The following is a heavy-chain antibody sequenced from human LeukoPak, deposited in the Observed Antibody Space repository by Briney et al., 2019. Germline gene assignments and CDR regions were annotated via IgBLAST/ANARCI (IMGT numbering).Heavy chain of an antibody. CDR3: ARDPVGATSWFDP. Sequence: PGGSLRLSCAASGFTFSSYGMHWVRQAPGKGLEWVAFIRYDGSNKYYADSVKGRFTISRDNAKNSLYLQMNSLRAEDTAVYYCARDPVGATSWFDPWGQGTLVTASS. CDR1: GFTFSSYG. V-gene: IGHV3-30*02. J-gene: IGHJ5*02. D-gene: IGHD1-26*01. CDR2: IRYDGSNK.